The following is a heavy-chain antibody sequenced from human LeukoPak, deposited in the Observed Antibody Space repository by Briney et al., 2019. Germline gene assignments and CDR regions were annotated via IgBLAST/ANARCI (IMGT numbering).Heavy chain of an antibody. V-gene: IGHV3-23*01. CDR1: GFTFSGYG. Sequence: GGSLRLSCAASGFTFSGYGMSWVRQAPGKGLEWVSAISGSGGSTYYADSVKGRFTISRDNSKNTLYLRMNSLRAEDTAVYYCAKDSRITMVRGSHFDYWGQGTLVTVSS. CDR3: AKDSRITMVRGSHFDY. J-gene: IGHJ4*02. D-gene: IGHD3-10*01. CDR2: ISGSGGST.